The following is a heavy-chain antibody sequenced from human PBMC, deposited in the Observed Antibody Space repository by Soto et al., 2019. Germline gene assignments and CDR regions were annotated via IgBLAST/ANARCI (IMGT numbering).Heavy chain of an antibody. CDR1: GYTFTTYD. CDR2: MNPNTGNT. CDR3: ARGTHNYRFDP. D-gene: IGHD1-1*01. V-gene: IGHV1-8*01. J-gene: IGHJ5*02. Sequence: QVQLVQSGAEVKRPGASMKVSCKASGYTFTTYDINWVRQATGQGLEWMGWMNPNTGNTAYAQKFQGRVTMTRNTSISTAYMELSGLTSEDTAVYYCARGTHNYRFDPWGQGTLVTVSS.